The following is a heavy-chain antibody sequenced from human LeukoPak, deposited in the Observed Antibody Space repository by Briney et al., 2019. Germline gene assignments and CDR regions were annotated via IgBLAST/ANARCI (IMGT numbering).Heavy chain of an antibody. CDR3: AKALSSSFTGSSWEY. CDR2: INWNGGKI. Sequence: PGGSLRLSCAASGFTFDDYAMHWIRQAPGKGLEWVSGINWNGGKIGYADSVKGRFTISRDSAKSSLYLQMNTLRAEDMAFYYCAKALSSSFTGSSWEYWGQGTLVTVSS. CDR1: GFTFDDYA. V-gene: IGHV3-9*03. J-gene: IGHJ4*02. D-gene: IGHD6-6*01.